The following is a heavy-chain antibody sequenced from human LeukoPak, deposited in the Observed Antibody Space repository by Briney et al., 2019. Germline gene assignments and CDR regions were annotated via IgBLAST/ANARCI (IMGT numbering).Heavy chain of an antibody. CDR1: GFTFSSYE. Sequence: GGSLRLSCAASGFTFSSYEMNWVRQAPGKVLEWVSYISSSGSTIYYADSVKGRFTISRDNAKNSLYLQMNSLRAEDTAVYYCAAGGSYFDYWGQGALVTVSS. V-gene: IGHV3-48*03. J-gene: IGHJ4*02. CDR2: ISSSGSTI. CDR3: AAGGSYFDY. D-gene: IGHD1-26*01.